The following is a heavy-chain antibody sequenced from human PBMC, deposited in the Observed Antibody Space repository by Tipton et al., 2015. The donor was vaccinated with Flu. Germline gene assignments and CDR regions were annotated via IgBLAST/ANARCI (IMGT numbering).Heavy chain of an antibody. J-gene: IGHJ4*02. CDR1: GGSISSGGYY. D-gene: IGHD3-10*01. V-gene: IGHV4-31*03. CDR3: ARVKSRSGPFVS. Sequence: TLSLTCTVSGGSISSGGYYWSWIRQHPGKGLEWIGYIYYSGSTYYNPSLKSRVTISVDTSKNQFSLKLSSVTAADTAVYYCARVKSRSGPFVSWGQGTLVTVSS. CDR2: IYYSGST.